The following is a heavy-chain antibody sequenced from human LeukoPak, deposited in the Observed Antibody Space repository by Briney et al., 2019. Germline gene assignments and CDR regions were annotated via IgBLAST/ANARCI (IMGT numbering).Heavy chain of an antibody. V-gene: IGHV1-18*03. CDR3: ARESSGWYSYYFDY. CDR2: ISAYNGNT. CDR1: GYTFTSYG. J-gene: IGHJ4*02. Sequence: GASVKVSCKASGYTFTSYGISWVRQAPGQGLEWMGWISAYNGNTNYAQKLQGRVTMTTDTSASTAYMELSSLRSEDMAVYYCARESSGWYSYYFDYWGQGTLVTVSS. D-gene: IGHD6-19*01.